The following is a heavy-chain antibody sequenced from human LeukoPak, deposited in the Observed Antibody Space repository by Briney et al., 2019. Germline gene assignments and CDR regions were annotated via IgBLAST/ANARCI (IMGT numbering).Heavy chain of an antibody. J-gene: IGHJ3*02. CDR3: ALIWFGESGDAFDI. D-gene: IGHD3-10*01. V-gene: IGHV3-30*02. CDR2: IRYDGSNK. Sequence: GGSLRLSCAGSGFALKSYSLTWVREAPGEGLEWVAFIRYDGSNKYYADSVKGRFTISRDNSKNTLYLQMNSLRAEDTAVYYCALIWFGESGDAFDIWGQGTMVTVSS. CDR1: GFALKSYS.